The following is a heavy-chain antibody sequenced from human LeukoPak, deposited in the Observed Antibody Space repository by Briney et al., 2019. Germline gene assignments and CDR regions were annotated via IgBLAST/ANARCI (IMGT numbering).Heavy chain of an antibody. Sequence: GASLRLSCAASGFTFSSYAMSWVRQAPGKGLEWVSSISGSGDRTYYADSVKGRFTISRDNSRNTLYLQMNSVRAEDTAVYFCAKDHGVAVAGMYYWGQGTLVTVSS. CDR3: AKDHGVAVAGMYY. D-gene: IGHD6-19*01. V-gene: IGHV3-23*01. CDR2: ISGSGDRT. J-gene: IGHJ4*02. CDR1: GFTFSSYA.